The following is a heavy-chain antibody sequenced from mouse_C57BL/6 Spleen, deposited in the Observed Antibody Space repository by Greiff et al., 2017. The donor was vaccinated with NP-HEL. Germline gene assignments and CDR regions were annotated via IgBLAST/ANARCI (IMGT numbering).Heavy chain of an antibody. CDR1: GFSLTSYG. V-gene: IGHV2-6-1*01. J-gene: IGHJ4*01. D-gene: IGHD2-1*01. CDR2: IWSDGST. CDR3: ARHRGYYGTSYYYAMDY. Sequence: QVQLKESGPGLVAPSQCLSITCTVSGFSLTSYGVHWVRQPPGKGLEWLVVIWSDGSTTYNSALKSRLSISKDNSKSQVFLKMNSLQTDDTAMYYCARHRGYYGTSYYYAMDYWGQGTSVTVSS.